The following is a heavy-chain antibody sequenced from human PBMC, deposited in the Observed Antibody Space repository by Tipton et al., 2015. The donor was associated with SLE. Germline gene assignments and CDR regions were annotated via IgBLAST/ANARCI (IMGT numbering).Heavy chain of an antibody. J-gene: IGHJ4*02. CDR3: ARRRLAAAEDY. CDR2: IWHDGSKK. CDR1: GFTFNSHG. Sequence: SLRLSCTASGFTFNSHGMHWVRQAPGKGLEWVAVIWHDGSKKYYADSVKGRFTISRDNSKNTLYLQMNSLRAEDAAIYYCARRRLAAAEDYWGQGTLVTVSS. V-gene: IGHV3-33*03. D-gene: IGHD6-13*01.